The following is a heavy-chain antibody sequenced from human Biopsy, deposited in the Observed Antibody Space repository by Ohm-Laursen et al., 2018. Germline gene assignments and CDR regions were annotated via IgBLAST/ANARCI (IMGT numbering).Heavy chain of an antibody. CDR2: IITMFGTA. D-gene: IGHD1-26*01. Sequence: PSVWASPTVSGGTSINYVISWVRQAPGPGLESMGGIITMFGTANYAQMFQGRVTIRADESTSTSYMELSSLTTEDTAIYYCARGPHSGSHSCFDYWGRGTLVTVSS. J-gene: IGHJ4*02. CDR3: ARGPHSGSHSCFDY. CDR1: GGTSINYV. V-gene: IGHV1-69*01.